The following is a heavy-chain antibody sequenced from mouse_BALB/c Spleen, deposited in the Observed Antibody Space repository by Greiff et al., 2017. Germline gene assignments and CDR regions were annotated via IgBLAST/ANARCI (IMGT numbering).Heavy chain of an antibody. CDR2: ISYSGST. Sequence: VQLKQSGPGLVKPSQSLSLTGTVTGYSITSDYAWNWIRQFPGNKLEWMGYISYSGSTSYNPSLKSRISITRDTSKNQFFLQLNSVTTEDTATYYCASARRYFDYWGQGTTLTVSS. V-gene: IGHV3-2*02. J-gene: IGHJ2*01. CDR1: GYSITSDYA. CDR3: ASARRYFDY.